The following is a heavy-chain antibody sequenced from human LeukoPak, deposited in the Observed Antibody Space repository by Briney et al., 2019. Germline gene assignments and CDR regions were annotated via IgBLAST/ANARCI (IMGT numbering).Heavy chain of an antibody. J-gene: IGHJ2*01. Sequence: SETLSLTCTVSGGSISITSYYWSWIRQPPGKGLEWIGYIHYSGSTNHNPSLKSRVTISIDTSKNQISLRLTSVTAADTAVYYCAGYGNYWDWYFDLWGRGTLVTVSS. CDR1: GGSISITSYY. D-gene: IGHD4-11*01. CDR2: IHYSGST. CDR3: AGYGNYWDWYFDL. V-gene: IGHV4-61*01.